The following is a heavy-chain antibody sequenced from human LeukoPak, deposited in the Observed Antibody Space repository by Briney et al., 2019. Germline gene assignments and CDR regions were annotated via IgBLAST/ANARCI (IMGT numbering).Heavy chain of an antibody. J-gene: IGHJ4*02. CDR3: ARDERGIQLLPLAY. CDR2: IYHSGST. Sequence: SETLSLTCAVSGGSISSGGYSWSWIRQPPGKGLEWIGYIYHSGSTYYNPSLKSRVTISADRSKNQFSLKLSSVTAADTAVYYCARDERGIQLLPLAYWGQGTLVTVSS. D-gene: IGHD5-18*01. V-gene: IGHV4-30-2*01. CDR1: GGSISSGGYS.